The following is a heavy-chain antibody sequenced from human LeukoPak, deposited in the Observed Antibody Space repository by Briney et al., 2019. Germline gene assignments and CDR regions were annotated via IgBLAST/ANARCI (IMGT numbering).Heavy chain of an antibody. V-gene: IGHV4-34*01. CDR1: GGSFSDYY. Sequence: SETLSLTCAVYGGSFSDYYWTWIRQPPGKGLEWIGEINHSGSTNYNPSLESRVTISVDTSKKQFFLRLSSVTAADTAVYYCAKGHRYSSGWYWSHWFDPWGQGTLVTVSS. D-gene: IGHD6-19*01. CDR3: AKGHRYSSGWYWSHWFDP. J-gene: IGHJ5*02. CDR2: INHSGST.